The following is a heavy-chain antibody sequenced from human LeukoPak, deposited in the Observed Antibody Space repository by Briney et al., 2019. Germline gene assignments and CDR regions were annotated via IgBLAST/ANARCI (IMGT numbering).Heavy chain of an antibody. Sequence: PSETLSLTCTVSGGSISSGDYYWSWIRQPPGKGLEWIGYIYYSGSTYYNPSLKSRVTISVDTSKNQFSLKLSSVTAADTAVYYCARGIAAADLDYWGQGTLVTVSS. V-gene: IGHV4-30-4*01. CDR2: IYYSGST. D-gene: IGHD6-13*01. CDR1: GGSISSGDYY. J-gene: IGHJ4*02. CDR3: ARGIAAADLDY.